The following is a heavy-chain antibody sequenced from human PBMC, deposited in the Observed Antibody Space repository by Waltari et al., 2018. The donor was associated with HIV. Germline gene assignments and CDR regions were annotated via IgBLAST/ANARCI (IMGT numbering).Heavy chain of an antibody. CDR2: SNTNIEET. CDR3: ARVYGELWLKYFDY. J-gene: IGHJ4*02. D-gene: IGHD3-16*01. Sequence: QVPLVQSGAEVKKPGASVNVYCMAYGYAFNGYVLHWVRQAPGQRPEWMGRSNTNIEETKYSQKFQGRVTITRDTSASTVYMELSSLRSEDTAVYYCARVYGELWLKYFDYWGQGTLVTVSS. CDR1: GYAFNGYV. V-gene: IGHV1-3*04.